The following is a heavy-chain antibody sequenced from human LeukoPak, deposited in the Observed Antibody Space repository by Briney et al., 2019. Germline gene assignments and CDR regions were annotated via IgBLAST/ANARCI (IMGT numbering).Heavy chain of an antibody. D-gene: IGHD3-22*01. CDR3: ARASIVVVPDWFDP. CDR2: ITPIIGIA. J-gene: IGHJ5*02. V-gene: IGHV1-69*04. Sequence: ASVKVSCKAAGGTFSSYAISWVRQAPGQGFEWMGRITPIIGIATYAQKFQGRVTITADKSTSTAYMELSSLRSEDTAVYYCARASIVVVPDWFDPWGQGTLVTVSS. CDR1: GGTFSSYA.